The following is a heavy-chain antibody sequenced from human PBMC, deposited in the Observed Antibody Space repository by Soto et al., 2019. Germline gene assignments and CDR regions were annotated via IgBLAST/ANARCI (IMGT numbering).Heavy chain of an antibody. CDR3: ARPFNGYSSSWTNWFAP. D-gene: IGHD6-13*01. Sequence: PSETLSLTCAVYGGSFSGYYWSWIRQPPGKGLEWIGEINHSGSTNYNPSLKSRVTISVDTSKNQFSLKLSSVTAADTAVYYCARPFNGYSSSWTNWFAPWGQGTLVTVS. CDR1: GGSFSGYY. J-gene: IGHJ5*02. V-gene: IGHV4-34*01. CDR2: INHSGST.